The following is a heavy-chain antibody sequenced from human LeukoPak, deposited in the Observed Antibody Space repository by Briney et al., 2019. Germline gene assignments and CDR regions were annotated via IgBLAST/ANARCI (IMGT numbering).Heavy chain of an antibody. CDR1: GGTFSSYA. V-gene: IGHV1-69*04. Sequence: GASVKVSCKASGGTFSSYAISWVRQAPGQGLEWMGRIIPILGIANYAQKFQGRVTITADKSTSTAYMELSSLRSEDTAVYYCASNPHHSGYSGRENYYGMDVWGQGTTVTVSS. J-gene: IGHJ6*02. CDR3: ASNPHHSGYSGRENYYGMDV. D-gene: IGHD3-22*01. CDR2: IIPILGIA.